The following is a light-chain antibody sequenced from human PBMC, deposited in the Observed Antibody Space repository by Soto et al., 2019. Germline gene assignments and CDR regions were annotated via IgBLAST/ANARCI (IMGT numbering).Light chain of an antibody. V-gene: IGKV1-5*01. CDR1: QSIITW. CDR2: DAS. J-gene: IGKJ1*01. Sequence: DIQMTQSPSTLSASVGDRVTISCRASQSIITWLAWYQQKPGKAPKLLIYDASTLQSGVPSRFSGSGSGTEFTLSISGLQPDDFATYYCQQYNPYSPWTFGQGTKVDIK. CDR3: QQYNPYSPWT.